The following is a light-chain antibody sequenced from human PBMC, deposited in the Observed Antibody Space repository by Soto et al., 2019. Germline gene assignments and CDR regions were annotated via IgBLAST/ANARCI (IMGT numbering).Light chain of an antibody. CDR1: QGISTY. CDR3: QQYDSLPLT. V-gene: IGKV1-9*01. J-gene: IGKJ4*01. CDR2: TAS. Sequence: DIQLTQSPSFLSASVGDRVTITCRASQGISTYLVWYQHKTGKAPNLLIYTASTLQSGVPSRFTGSGSGTEFTLTISSLQPEDFATYYCQQYDSLPLTFGGGTKVDMK.